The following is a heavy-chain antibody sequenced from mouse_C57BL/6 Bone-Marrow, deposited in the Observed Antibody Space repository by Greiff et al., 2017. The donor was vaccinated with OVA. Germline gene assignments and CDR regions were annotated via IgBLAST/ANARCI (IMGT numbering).Heavy chain of an antibody. CDR1: GYTFTSYG. D-gene: IGHD2-4*01. CDR2: IYPRSGNT. J-gene: IGHJ2*01. Sequence: QVQLKQSGAELARPGASVKLSCKASGYTFTSYGISWVKQRPGQGLEWIGEIYPRSGNTYYNEKFKGKATLTADKSSSTAYMELRSLTSEDSAVYFCARGMITNYFDYWGQGTTLTVSS. CDR3: ARGMITNYFDY. V-gene: IGHV1-81*01.